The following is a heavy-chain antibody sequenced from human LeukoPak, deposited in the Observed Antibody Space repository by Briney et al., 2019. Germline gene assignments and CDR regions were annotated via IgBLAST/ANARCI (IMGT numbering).Heavy chain of an antibody. J-gene: IGHJ4*02. D-gene: IGHD6-19*01. V-gene: IGHV3-23*01. CDR2: ISGSGGST. Sequence: GGSLRLSCAASGFTFSSYAMSWVRQARGKGLEWVSAISGSGGSTYYADSVKGRFTISRDNSKNTLYLQMNSLRAEDTAVYYCAKLRQWLVASPFDYWGQGTLVTVSS. CDR3: AKLRQWLVASPFDY. CDR1: GFTFSSYA.